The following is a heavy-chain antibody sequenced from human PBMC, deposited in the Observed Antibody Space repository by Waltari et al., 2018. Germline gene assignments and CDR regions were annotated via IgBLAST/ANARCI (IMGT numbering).Heavy chain of an antibody. CDR1: GFTFSRHW. D-gene: IGHD4-4*01. J-gene: IGHJ4*02. V-gene: IGHV3-7*01. Sequence: EVQLVESGGGLVQPGGSLRLSCVASGFTFSRHWMSWLRQAPGKGREWVANINEDESEKFYADSVKGRFTISRDNAKNSLYLQMNSLRVEDTAYYYCARDMGIYTNYAAYWGQGTLVTVSS. CDR3: ARDMGIYTNYAAY. CDR2: INEDESEK.